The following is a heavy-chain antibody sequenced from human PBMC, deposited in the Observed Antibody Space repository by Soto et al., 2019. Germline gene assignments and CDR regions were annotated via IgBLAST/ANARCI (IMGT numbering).Heavy chain of an antibody. D-gene: IGHD6-19*01. CDR2: ISVDNGNT. J-gene: IGHJ4*02. Sequence: QVQLVQSGPEMKRPGASVKVSCKASGFIFANYGITWLRQAPGEGLEWMGWISVDNGNTNYAQKFQGRVNVTRDTSTNSAYVEVRSLKSDDTAVYYCARDRRGYGSGWYVDYFDRWGQGTLVSVSS. V-gene: IGHV1-18*01. CDR1: GFIFANYG. CDR3: ARDRRGYGSGWYVDYFDR.